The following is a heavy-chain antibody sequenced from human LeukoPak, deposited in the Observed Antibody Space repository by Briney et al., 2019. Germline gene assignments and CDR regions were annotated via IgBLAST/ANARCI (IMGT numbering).Heavy chain of an antibody. D-gene: IGHD6-19*01. Sequence: PSETLSLTCTVSGGSISSYYWSWIRQPPGKGLEWIGYIYYSGSTNYNPSLKSRVTISVDKSKNQFSLKLSSVTAADTAVYYCARYSSGWYYFDYWGQGTLVTVSS. CDR1: GGSISSYY. J-gene: IGHJ4*02. V-gene: IGHV4-59*01. CDR3: ARYSSGWYYFDY. CDR2: IYYSGST.